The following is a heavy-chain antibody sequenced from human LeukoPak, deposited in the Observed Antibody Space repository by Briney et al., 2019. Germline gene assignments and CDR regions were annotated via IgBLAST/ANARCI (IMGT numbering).Heavy chain of an antibody. CDR2: IYHSGST. Sequence: PSETLSLTCAVYGGSFSGYYWSWIRQPPGKGLEWIGEIYHSGSTNYNPSLKSRVTISVDKSKNQFSLKLSSVTAADTAVYYCARVTSVAGSFDYWGQGTLVTVSS. J-gene: IGHJ4*02. V-gene: IGHV4-34*01. CDR3: ARVTSVAGSFDY. D-gene: IGHD6-19*01. CDR1: GGSFSGYY.